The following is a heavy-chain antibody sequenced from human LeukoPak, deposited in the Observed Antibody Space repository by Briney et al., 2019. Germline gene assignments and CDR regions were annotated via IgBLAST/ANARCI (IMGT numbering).Heavy chain of an antibody. CDR1: GGSMTNYY. D-gene: IGHD5-12*01. CDR2: INHSGST. CDR3: ARVGRWLQLLDY. V-gene: IGHV4-34*01. Sequence: SETLSLTCTVSGGSMTNYYWSWIRQPPGKGLEWIGEINHSGSTNYNPSLKSRVTISVDTSKNQFSLKLSSVTAADTAVYYCARVGRWLQLLDYWGQGTLVTVSS. J-gene: IGHJ4*02.